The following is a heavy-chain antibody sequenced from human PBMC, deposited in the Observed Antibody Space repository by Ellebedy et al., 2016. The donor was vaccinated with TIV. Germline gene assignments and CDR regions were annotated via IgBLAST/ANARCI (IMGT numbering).Heavy chain of an antibody. CDR3: GHRIEAYDYHGLDV. V-gene: IGHV2-5*01. J-gene: IGHJ6*02. Sequence: SGPTLVKPTQPLTLTCTFSGFSLTPPGVGVGWIRQPPGKALEWLVVIYWNDDIRYSPSLRNRLTITKDTSRNQVVLRMTNLDPVDTATYYCGHRIEAYDYHGLDVWGQGTTVTVSS. CDR1: GFSLTPPGVG. CDR2: IYWNDDI.